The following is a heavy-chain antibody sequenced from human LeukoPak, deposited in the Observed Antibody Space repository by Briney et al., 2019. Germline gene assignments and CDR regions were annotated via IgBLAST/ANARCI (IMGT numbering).Heavy chain of an antibody. CDR3: ARVMDYYDGTGYPPPAAADY. J-gene: IGHJ4*02. D-gene: IGHD3-22*01. CDR2: IYYSGST. V-gene: IGHV4-39*07. CDR1: GGSISSSSYY. Sequence: SETLSLTCTVSGGSISSSSYYWGWIRQPPGKGLEWIGSIYYSGSTYYNPPLKSRVTISVDTSKNQFSLKLSSVTAADTAVYYCARVMDYYDGTGYPPPAAADYWGQGTLVTVSS.